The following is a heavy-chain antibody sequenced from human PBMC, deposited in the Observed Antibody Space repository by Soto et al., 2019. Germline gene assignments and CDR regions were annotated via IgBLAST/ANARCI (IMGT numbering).Heavy chain of an antibody. D-gene: IGHD2-15*01. CDR1: GFTFSSYG. J-gene: IGHJ6*02. CDR2: ISYDGSNK. Sequence: PGGSLRLSCAASGFTFSSYGMHWVRQAPGKGLEWVAVISYDGSNKYYADSVKGRFTISRDNSKNTLYLQMNSLRAEDTAVYYCAKTLAPVVVVAATRVGYYGMDVWGQGTTVTVSS. V-gene: IGHV3-30*18. CDR3: AKTLAPVVVVAATRVGYYGMDV.